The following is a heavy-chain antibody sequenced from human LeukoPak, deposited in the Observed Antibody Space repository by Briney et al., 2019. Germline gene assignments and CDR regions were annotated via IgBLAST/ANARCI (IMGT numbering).Heavy chain of an antibody. CDR3: ARGGSGYYVPVDY. V-gene: IGHV3-20*04. D-gene: IGHD3-22*01. CDR1: GFTFSSYG. Sequence: PGGSLRLSCAASGFTFSSYGMHWVRQAQGKGLEWVSGINWNGGSTGYADSVKGRFTISRDNAKNSLYLQMNSLRAEDTALYYCARGGSGYYVPVDYWGQGTLVTVSS. J-gene: IGHJ4*02. CDR2: INWNGGST.